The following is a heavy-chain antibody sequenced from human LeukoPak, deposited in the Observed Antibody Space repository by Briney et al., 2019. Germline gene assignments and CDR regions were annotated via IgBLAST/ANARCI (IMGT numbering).Heavy chain of an antibody. CDR1: GFTFSSYW. CDR2: IKQDGSEK. Sequence: GGSLRLSCAASGFTFSSYWMNWVRQAPGKGLEWVANIKQDGSEKYYVDSVKGRFTISRDNAKNSLYLQMNSLRAEDTAVYYCARGQGLSGILGFDIWGQGTVVTVSS. V-gene: IGHV3-7*01. CDR3: ARGQGLSGILGFDI. J-gene: IGHJ3*02. D-gene: IGHD2-21*01.